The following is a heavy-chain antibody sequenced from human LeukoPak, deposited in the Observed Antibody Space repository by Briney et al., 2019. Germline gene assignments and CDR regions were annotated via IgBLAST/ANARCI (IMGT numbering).Heavy chain of an antibody. CDR3: ARGPMITTDAFDI. CDR1: GFTFSDYY. D-gene: IGHD3-22*01. CDR2: ISSSGSTI. V-gene: IGHV3-11*01. J-gene: IGHJ3*02. Sequence: GGSLRPSCAASGFTFSDYYMSWIRQAPGKGLEWVSYISSSGSTIYYADSVKGRFTISRDKAQNPLYLQMNSVRAKDTALYNGARGPMITTDAFDIWGQGTMVTVSS.